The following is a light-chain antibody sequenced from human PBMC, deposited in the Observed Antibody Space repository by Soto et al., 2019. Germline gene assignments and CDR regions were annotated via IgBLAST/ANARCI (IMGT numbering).Light chain of an antibody. V-gene: IGLV2-8*01. CDR2: EVS. CDR3: SSYAGSNNLG. Sequence: QSALTQPPSASGSPGQSVTISCTGTSSDVGGYNYVSWYQQHPGKAPKLMIYEVSKRPSGVPDRFSGSKSDNTASLTVSGLQAEDEADYYCSSYAGSNNLGFGGGTKLTVL. J-gene: IGLJ2*01. CDR1: SSDVGGYNY.